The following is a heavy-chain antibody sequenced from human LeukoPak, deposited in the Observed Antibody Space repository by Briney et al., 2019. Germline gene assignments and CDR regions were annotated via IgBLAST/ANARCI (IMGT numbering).Heavy chain of an antibody. CDR2: IYYSGST. Sequence: PSETLSLTCTVSGGSIINYYWSWIRQPPGKGLEWIGYIYYSGSTDYNPSLKSRVTISVDTSKNQFSLKLRSVTAADTAEYYCARGSPTPDYWGQGTLVTVSS. D-gene: IGHD1-26*01. CDR3: ARGSPTPDY. CDR1: GGSIINYY. J-gene: IGHJ4*02. V-gene: IGHV4-59*01.